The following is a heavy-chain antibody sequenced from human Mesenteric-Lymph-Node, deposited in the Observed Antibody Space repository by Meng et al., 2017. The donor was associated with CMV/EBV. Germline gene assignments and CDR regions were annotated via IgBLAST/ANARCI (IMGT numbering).Heavy chain of an antibody. D-gene: IGHD2-2*01. CDR2: ISASDGST. Sequence: SGFALSAYAMTWVREVPGKGLEWVSAISASDGSTYYADSVKGRFTISRDNSRNTLYLQMNSLRAEDTAAYYCAKMGCTGTNCYANYWGQGTLVTVSS. J-gene: IGHJ4*02. CDR3: AKMGCTGTNCYANY. CDR1: GFALSAYA. V-gene: IGHV3-23*01.